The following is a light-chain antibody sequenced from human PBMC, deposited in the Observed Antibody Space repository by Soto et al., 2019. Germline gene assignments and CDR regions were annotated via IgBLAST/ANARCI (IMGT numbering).Light chain of an antibody. Sequence: EIVLTQSPGALSLSPGERATLSCRASQSVSSTYLAWYQQKPGQAPRLLIFGASGRATGVPDRFSGSGSGTDFTLTISRLDPEDFAVDYCQKYGNSLLTFGGGTKVEIK. V-gene: IGKV3-20*01. J-gene: IGKJ4*01. CDR2: GAS. CDR3: QKYGNSLLT. CDR1: QSVSSTY.